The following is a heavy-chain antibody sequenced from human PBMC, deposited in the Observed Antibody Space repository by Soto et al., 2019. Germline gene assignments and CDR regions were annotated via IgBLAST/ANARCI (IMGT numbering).Heavy chain of an antibody. V-gene: IGHV4-34*01. J-gene: IGHJ4*02. CDR1: GGSFSRYY. D-gene: IGHD1-1*01. Sequence: PEALRVPCAVYGGSFSRYYWSWIRHPPGKELEWIGEINHSGSTNYNPSLKSRVTISVDTSKNQFSLKLSSVTAADTAVYYCARAPENEYTISAEGRGYFDYSRQG. CDR2: INHSGST. CDR3: ARAPENEYTISAEGRGYFDY.